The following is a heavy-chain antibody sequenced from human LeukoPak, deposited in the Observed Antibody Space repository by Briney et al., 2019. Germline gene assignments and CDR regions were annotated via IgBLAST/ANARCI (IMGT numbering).Heavy chain of an antibody. J-gene: IGHJ6*02. CDR3: ARGLRWLVFYYYGMDV. V-gene: IGHV1-8*01. D-gene: IGHD6-19*01. CDR2: MNPNSGNT. Sequence: ASVKVSCKASGYTFTSYDINWVRQATGQGLEWMGWMNPNSGNTGYAQKFQGRVTMTRNTSISTAYMELSSLRSEDTAVYYCARGLRWLVFYYYGMDVWDQGTTVTVSS. CDR1: GYTFTSYD.